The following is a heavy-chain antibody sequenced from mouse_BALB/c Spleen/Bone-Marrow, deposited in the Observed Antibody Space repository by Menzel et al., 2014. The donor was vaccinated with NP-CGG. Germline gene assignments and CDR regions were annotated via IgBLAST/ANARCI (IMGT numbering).Heavy chain of an antibody. J-gene: IGHJ2*01. CDR3: ALYYRYDYFDY. D-gene: IGHD2-14*01. Sequence: QVQLQQSGAELAKPGASVKMSCKASGYTFTSYWMHWVKQGPGQGLEWIGYINPSTTYSAYNQKFKDKATLTADKSSSTAYMQLSSLTSEDSTVYYCALYYRYDYFDYWGQGTTLTVSS. CDR2: INPSTTYS. V-gene: IGHV1-7*01. CDR1: GYTFTSYW.